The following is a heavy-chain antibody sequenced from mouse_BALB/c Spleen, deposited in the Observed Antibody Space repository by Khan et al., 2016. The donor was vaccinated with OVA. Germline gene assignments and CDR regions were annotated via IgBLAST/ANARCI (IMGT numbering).Heavy chain of an antibody. CDR2: INTYTGEA. Sequence: QIQLVQSGPELKKPGETVKISCKASGYTLTNYGMNWVKQAPGKGLKWMGWINTYTGEATYADYFKGRFAFSLETSASTAYLQMNNRKNEETATCCCARSKGNYWCAYWGQGTLVTVSA. CDR1: GYTLTNYG. CDR3: ARSKGNYWCAY. V-gene: IGHV9-3-1*01. J-gene: IGHJ3*01. D-gene: IGHD2-1*01.